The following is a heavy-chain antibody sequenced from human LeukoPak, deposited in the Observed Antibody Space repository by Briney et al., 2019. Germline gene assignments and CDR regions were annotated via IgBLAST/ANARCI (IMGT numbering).Heavy chain of an antibody. CDR1: GFTFTNAW. V-gene: IGHV3-15*01. J-gene: IGHJ4*02. Sequence: GGSLRLSCVDSGFTFTNAWMSWVCQAPGKGLEWIGRIKSKTDGETTDYAEPVRGRFTISRDDSKSAVYLQMNSLKIEDTAVYYCTTDLGTYYHGSQRLIPIDYWGQGTLVTVSS. CDR3: TTDLGTYYHGSQRLIPIDY. D-gene: IGHD3-10*01. CDR2: IKSKTDGETT.